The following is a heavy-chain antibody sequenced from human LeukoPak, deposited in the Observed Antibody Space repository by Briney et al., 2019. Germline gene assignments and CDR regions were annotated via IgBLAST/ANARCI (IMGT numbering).Heavy chain of an antibody. CDR2: IIPILGIA. CDR3: ASTSYYYDSSGLVSGY. V-gene: IGHV1-69*04. D-gene: IGHD3-22*01. J-gene: IGHJ4*02. Sequence: SVKVSCKASGGTFSSYAISWVRQAPGQGLEWMGRIIPILGIANYAQKFQGRVTITADKSTSTAYMELSSLRSEDTAVYYCASTSYYYDSSGLVSGYWGQGTLVTVSS. CDR1: GGTFSSYA.